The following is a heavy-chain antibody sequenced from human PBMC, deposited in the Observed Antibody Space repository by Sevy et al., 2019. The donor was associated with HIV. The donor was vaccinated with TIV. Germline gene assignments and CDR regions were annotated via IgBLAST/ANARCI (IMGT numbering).Heavy chain of an antibody. V-gene: IGHV3-30*04. CDR1: GFTFSSYA. D-gene: IGHD6-6*01. CDR2: ISYDGSNK. J-gene: IGHJ6*02. Sequence: GSLRLSCAASGFTFSSYAMHWVRQAPGKGLEWVAVISYDGSNKYYADSVKGRFTISRDNSKNTLYLQMNSLRAEDTAVYYCAAAYSSSSLNDYYYGMDVWGQGTTVTVSS. CDR3: AAAYSSSSLNDYYYGMDV.